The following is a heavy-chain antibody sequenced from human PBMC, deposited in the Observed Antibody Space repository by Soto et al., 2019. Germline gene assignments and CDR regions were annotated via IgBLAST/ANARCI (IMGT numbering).Heavy chain of an antibody. D-gene: IGHD6-19*01. CDR1: GGSFSGYY. CDR2: INHSGST. Sequence: QVQLQQWGAGLLKPSETLSLTCAVYGGSFSGYYWSWIRQPPGKGLEWIGEINHSGSTNYNPSLKSRVTISVDTSKNQFSLKLSSVTAADTAVYYWARLSIAVAGTYDYWGQGTLVTVSS. V-gene: IGHV4-34*01. J-gene: IGHJ4*02. CDR3: ARLSIAVAGTYDY.